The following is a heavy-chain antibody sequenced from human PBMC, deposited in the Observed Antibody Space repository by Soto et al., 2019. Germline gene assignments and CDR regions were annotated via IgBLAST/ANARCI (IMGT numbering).Heavy chain of an antibody. CDR3: PHRRVRVGPYYDFWSGYYFDY. D-gene: IGHD3-3*01. CDR1: GFLLSTSGVG. Sequence: SGPTLVNPTQTVTLTCTFSGFLLSTSGVGVGWIRQPPGKALEWLALMYWDDDKRYSPSLXSRLTITKDTSKNQVGLTMTNMEPVDTATYYCPHRRVRVGPYYDFWSGYYFDYWGQGTLVTVSS. V-gene: IGHV2-5*02. CDR2: MYWDDDK. J-gene: IGHJ4*02.